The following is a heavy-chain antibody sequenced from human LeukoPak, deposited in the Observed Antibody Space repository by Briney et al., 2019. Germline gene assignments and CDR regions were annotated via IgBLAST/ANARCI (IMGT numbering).Heavy chain of an antibody. CDR3: ARSDGYGLVGI. D-gene: IGHD3-10*01. J-gene: IGHJ3*02. V-gene: IGHV4-39*07. CDR2: IYYSVST. Sequence: SETLSLTCTVSGASISSTNNFWGWIRQTPGKGLEWIATIYYSVSTYYNPSLKSRLSISVDTSKNQFSLKLSSVTAADTALYYCARSDGYGLVGIWGQGTMVTVSS. CDR1: GASISSTNNF.